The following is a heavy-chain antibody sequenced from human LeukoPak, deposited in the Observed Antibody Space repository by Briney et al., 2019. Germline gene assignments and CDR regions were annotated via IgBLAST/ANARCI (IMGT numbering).Heavy chain of an antibody. CDR1: GFTFCSYS. J-gene: IGHJ4*02. Sequence: QPGGSLRLSCAASGFTFCSYSMNWVRQAPGKGLEWVSYISSSSSTIYYADSVKGRFTISRDNAKNSLYLQMNSLRAEDTAVYYCARADCSSTSCYQTGSCPRPYWGQGTLVTVSS. CDR3: ARADCSSTSCYQTGSCPRPY. D-gene: IGHD2-2*01. CDR2: ISSSSSTI. V-gene: IGHV3-48*01.